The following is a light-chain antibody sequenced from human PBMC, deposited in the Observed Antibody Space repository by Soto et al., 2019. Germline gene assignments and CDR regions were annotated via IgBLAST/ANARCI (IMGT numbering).Light chain of an antibody. CDR3: GTWDSSLSAGI. V-gene: IGLV1-51*01. CDR2: DNN. Sequence: QSVLTQPPSVSAAPGQKVTLSCSGSSSNIENNYVSWYQQLPRTAPKLLIYDNNKRPSGIPDRFSGSKSGTSATLGITGLQTGDEADYYCGTWDSSLSAGIFGGGTKVTVL. J-gene: IGLJ2*01. CDR1: SSNIENNY.